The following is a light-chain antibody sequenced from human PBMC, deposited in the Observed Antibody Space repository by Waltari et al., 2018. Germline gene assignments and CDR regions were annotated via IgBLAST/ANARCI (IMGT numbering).Light chain of an antibody. V-gene: IGLV3-10*01. CDR1: ALPKKY. Sequence: SYELTQPPSVSVSPGQTARITCSGDALPKKYANWYQQKSGQSPVLVIYEVNRRPSGIREGFSGCSAGKMATLIISGAQVEDEGDFYCYSTDSSCNPVFGGGTRLTVL. CDR3: YSTDSSCNPV. CDR2: EVN. J-gene: IGLJ2*01.